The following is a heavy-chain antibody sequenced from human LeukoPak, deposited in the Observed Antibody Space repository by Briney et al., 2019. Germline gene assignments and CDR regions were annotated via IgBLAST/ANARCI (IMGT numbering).Heavy chain of an antibody. J-gene: IGHJ3*01. CDR1: GFTFSDYF. Sequence: PGGSLRLSCAASGFTFSDYFMSWIRQAPGKGLEWVSYISSSSDYANYADSVKGRFTISRDNARNALYLRMNSLRAEDTAVYFCVRVGYYDFWGQGTMVTVSS. CDR3: VRVGYYDF. CDR2: ISSSSDYA. V-gene: IGHV3-11*05. D-gene: IGHD2-8*01.